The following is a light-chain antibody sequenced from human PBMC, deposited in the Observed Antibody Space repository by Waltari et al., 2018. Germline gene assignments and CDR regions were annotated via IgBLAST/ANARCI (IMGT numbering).Light chain of an antibody. V-gene: IGKV3-11*01. J-gene: IGKJ5*01. CDR1: QSVSHY. Sequence: EIVLTQSPATLSLSPGESATLSCRASQSVSHYLAWYQQKPGRAPRLLISDAFNRATGLPARFSGSGSGTDFTLIISSLEPEDFAVYYCQQRSSWPLTFGQGTRLDIK. CDR3: QQRSSWPLT. CDR2: DAF.